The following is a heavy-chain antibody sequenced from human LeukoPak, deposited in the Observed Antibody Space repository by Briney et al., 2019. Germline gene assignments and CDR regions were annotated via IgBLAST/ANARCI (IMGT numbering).Heavy chain of an antibody. D-gene: IGHD3-22*01. V-gene: IGHV3-30*04. CDR2: ISYYGSNK. CDR1: GFTFSSYA. Sequence: GGSLRLSCAASGFTFSSYAMHWVRQAPGKGLELVAVISYYGSNKYYADSVKGRFTFSRDNSKNTLYLQMNSLRAADTAVYYCARGNYYYYDSSGARRGYYFDYWGQGTLVTVSS. CDR3: ARGNYYYYDSSGARRGYYFDY. J-gene: IGHJ4*02.